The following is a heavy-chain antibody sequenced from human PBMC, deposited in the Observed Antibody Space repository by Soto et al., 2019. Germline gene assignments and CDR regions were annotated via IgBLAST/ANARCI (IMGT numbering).Heavy chain of an antibody. V-gene: IGHV4-34*01. CDR2: INHSGST. D-gene: IGHD6-13*01. J-gene: IGHJ6*03. CDR3: ARGVSGLAAAVTYYYYSYMDV. CDR1: GGSFSSYY. Sequence: SETLSLTCAVYGGSFSSYYWSWIRQPPGKGLEWIGEINHSGSTNYNPSLKSRVTISVDTSKNQFSLKLSSVTAADTAVYYCARGVSGLAAAVTYYYYSYMDVWGKGTTVTVSS.